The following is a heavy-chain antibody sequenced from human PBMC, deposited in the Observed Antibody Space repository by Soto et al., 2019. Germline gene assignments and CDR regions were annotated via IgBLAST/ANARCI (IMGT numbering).Heavy chain of an antibody. J-gene: IGHJ6*02. D-gene: IGHD3-10*01. CDR2: ISYDGSNK. Sequence: QVQLVESGGDVVQPGRSLRLSCAASGFTFSSYAMHWVRQAPGKGLEWVAVISYDGSNKYYADSVKGRFTISRDNSKNTLYLQMNSLRAEDTAVYYCARDRITMVRGVIIPRGYYYYGMDVWGQGTTVTVSS. CDR1: GFTFSSYA. CDR3: ARDRITMVRGVIIPRGYYYYGMDV. V-gene: IGHV3-30-3*01.